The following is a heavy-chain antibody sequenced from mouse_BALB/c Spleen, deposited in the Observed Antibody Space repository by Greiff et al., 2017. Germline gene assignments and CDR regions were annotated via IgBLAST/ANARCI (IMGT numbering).Heavy chain of an antibody. CDR1: GFTFSSFG. V-gene: IGHV5-17*02. Sequence: EVHLVESGGGLVQPGGSRKLSCAASGFTFSSFGMHWVRQAPEKGLEWVAYISSGSSTIYYADTVKGRFTISRDNPKNTLFLQMTSLRSEDTAMYYCARRGTTVVATPYYAMDYWGQGTSVTVSS. D-gene: IGHD1-1*01. CDR2: ISSGSSTI. CDR3: ARRGTTVVATPYYAMDY. J-gene: IGHJ4*01.